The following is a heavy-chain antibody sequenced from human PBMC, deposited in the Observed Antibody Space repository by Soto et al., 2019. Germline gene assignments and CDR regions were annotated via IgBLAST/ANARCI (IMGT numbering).Heavy chain of an antibody. D-gene: IGHD1-26*01. CDR1: GYTFTGYY. V-gene: IGHV1-2*04. J-gene: IGHJ6*03. CDR2: INPNSGGT. CDR3: AVGERATAAVSYDYYIDV. Sequence: GASVKVSCKASGYTFTGYYMNWVRQAPGQGLEWMGWINPNSGGTNYAQKFQGWVTMTRDTSISTAYMELSRLRSDDTAVYYCAVGERATAAVSYDYYIDVWGKGTTVTVSS.